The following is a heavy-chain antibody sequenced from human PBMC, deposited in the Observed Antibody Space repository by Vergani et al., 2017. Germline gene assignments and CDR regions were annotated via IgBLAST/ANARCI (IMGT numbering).Heavy chain of an antibody. Sequence: QVQLVQSGAEVKTPGASVKVSCKASGYTFTSYGISWVRQAPGQGLEWMGWISAYNGKTNYAQKLQGRVTMTTDTSTSTAYMELRSLRSDDTAVYYCARDNARYYDFWSGYYSHFDYWGQGTLVTVSS. CDR1: GYTFTSYG. D-gene: IGHD3-3*01. CDR2: ISAYNGKT. V-gene: IGHV1-18*01. J-gene: IGHJ4*02. CDR3: ARDNARYYDFWSGYYSHFDY.